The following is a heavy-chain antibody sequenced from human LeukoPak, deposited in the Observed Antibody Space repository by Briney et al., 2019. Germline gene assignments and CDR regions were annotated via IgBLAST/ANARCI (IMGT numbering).Heavy chain of an antibody. CDR2: IYTSGST. CDR3: ARERGNYGSGYFDY. D-gene: IGHD3-10*01. J-gene: IGHJ4*02. Sequence: SETLSLTCTVSGGSISSYYWSWIRQPAGKGLEWIGRIYTSGSTNYNPSLKSRVTISVDTSKNQFSLKLSSVTAADTAVYYCARERGNYGSGYFDYWGQGTLVTVSS. V-gene: IGHV4-4*07. CDR1: GGSISSYY.